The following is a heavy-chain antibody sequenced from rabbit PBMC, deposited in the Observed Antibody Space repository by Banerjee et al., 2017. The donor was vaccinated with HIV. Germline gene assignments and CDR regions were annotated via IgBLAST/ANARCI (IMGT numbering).Heavy chain of an antibody. CDR3: ARDEDVRGAWFGL. CDR1: GFSFSSGYY. D-gene: IGHD1-1*01. V-gene: IGHV1S43*01. Sequence: QEQLVESGGDLVKPGASLTLTCKASGFSFSSGYYMCWVRQAPGKGLEWIGCIDTNSGYTYYASWAKGRFTITRSTSLNTVDLKLTSLAAADTATYFCARDEDVRGAWFGLWGQGTLVT. J-gene: IGHJ3*01. CDR2: IDTNSGYT.